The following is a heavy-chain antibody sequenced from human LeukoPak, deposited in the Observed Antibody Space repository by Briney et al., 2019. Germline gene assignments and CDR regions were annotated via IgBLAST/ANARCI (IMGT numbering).Heavy chain of an antibody. CDR2: IYYSGST. CDR1: GGSISSYY. J-gene: IGHJ5*02. D-gene: IGHD1-1*01. Sequence: SETLSLTCTVSGGSISSYYWSWIRQPPGKGLEWIGYIYYSGSTNYNPSLKSRVTISVDTSKNQFSLKLSSVTAADTAVYYCARGASELERPNWFDPWGQGTLVTVSS. V-gene: IGHV4-59*01. CDR3: ARGASELERPNWFDP.